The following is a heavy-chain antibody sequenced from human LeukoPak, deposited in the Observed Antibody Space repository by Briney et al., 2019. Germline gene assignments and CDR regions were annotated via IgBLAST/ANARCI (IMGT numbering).Heavy chain of an antibody. D-gene: IGHD1-1*01. J-gene: IGHJ4*02. Sequence: AETLSLTCTVSGGSITNYWGSWIRDTPRRGLEWIWYIYYSGSTTNYNPSLRGRATISVDASKNQFSLRLRSVTAADTAVYYCARVGDWNDLVYWGQGTLVSVSS. CDR3: ARVGDWNDLVY. CDR1: GGSITNYW. CDR2: IYYSGST. V-gene: IGHV4-59*01.